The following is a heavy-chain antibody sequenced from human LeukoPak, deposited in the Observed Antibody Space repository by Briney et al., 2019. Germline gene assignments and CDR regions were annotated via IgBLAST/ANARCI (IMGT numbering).Heavy chain of an antibody. Sequence: GGSLRLSCAASGFTFSSYWMSWVRQAPGKGLEWVSHIRSDGTITYADSVKGRFTISRDDAKTSVYLQMNSLRDEDTAIYYCARGRDYWGQGTLVTVSS. CDR2: IRSDGTI. V-gene: IGHV3-69-1*01. CDR3: ARGRDY. CDR1: GFTFSSYW. J-gene: IGHJ4*02.